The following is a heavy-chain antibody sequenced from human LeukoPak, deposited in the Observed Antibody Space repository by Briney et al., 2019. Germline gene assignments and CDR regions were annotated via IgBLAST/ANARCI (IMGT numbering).Heavy chain of an antibody. CDR2: INHSGST. D-gene: IGHD2-2*01. CDR3: ARGKAQRLYYYGMDV. Sequence: SETLSLTCAVYGGSFSGYYWSWIRQPPGKGLEWIGEINHSGSTNYNPSLKSRVTISVDTSKNQFSLKLSSVTAADTAVYYYARGKAQRLYYYGMDVWGKGTTVTVSS. CDR1: GGSFSGYY. J-gene: IGHJ6*04. V-gene: IGHV4-34*01.